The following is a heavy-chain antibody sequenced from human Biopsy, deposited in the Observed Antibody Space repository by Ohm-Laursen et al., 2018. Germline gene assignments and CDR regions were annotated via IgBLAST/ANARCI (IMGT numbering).Heavy chain of an antibody. CDR2: LNPVSGNS. CDR1: GYTFTSYD. Sequence: ASVKVSCNVSGYTFTSYDITWVRQASGQGPEWIGWLNPVSGNSNFGQKFRGRVTATSDTSISTAYMELSGLTSDDTATYYCGRAVRNQLLTDPWGQGTLVTVTS. V-gene: IGHV1-8*01. CDR3: GRAVRNQLLTDP. D-gene: IGHD1-7*01. J-gene: IGHJ5*02.